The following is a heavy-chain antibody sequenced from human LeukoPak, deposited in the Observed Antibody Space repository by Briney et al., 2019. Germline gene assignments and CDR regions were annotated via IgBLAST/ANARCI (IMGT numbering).Heavy chain of an antibody. CDR1: GYTFTDYY. Sequence: ASVKVSCKASGYTFTDYYMHWVRQAPGQGFEWMGWINPNSGDTNYAQKFQGRVTMTRDTSISTAHMELSRLRSDDTAVYYCARESDYYGSGSYYLNWFDPWGQGTLVTASS. V-gene: IGHV1-2*02. J-gene: IGHJ5*02. CDR2: INPNSGDT. D-gene: IGHD3-10*01. CDR3: ARESDYYGSGSYYLNWFDP.